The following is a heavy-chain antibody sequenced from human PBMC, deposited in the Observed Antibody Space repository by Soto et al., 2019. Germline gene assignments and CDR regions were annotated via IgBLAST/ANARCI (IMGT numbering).Heavy chain of an antibody. D-gene: IGHD6-6*01. J-gene: IGHJ4*02. CDR2: ISGSGGST. CDR1: GFTFSSFA. CDR3: AKGHQYSSSSNHFDS. V-gene: IGHV3-23*01. Sequence: EVQLLESGGGFVQPGGSLRLSCAASGFTFSSFAMSWVRQAPGKGPEWVSAISGSGGSTYYADSVKGRFTISRDNSKNTLYLQMNSLRAEDTAVYYCAKGHQYSSSSNHFDSWGQGTPVTVSS.